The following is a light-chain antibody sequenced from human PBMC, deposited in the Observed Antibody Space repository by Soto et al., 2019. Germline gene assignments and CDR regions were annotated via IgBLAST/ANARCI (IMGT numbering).Light chain of an antibody. J-gene: IGKJ4*01. Sequence: EIVLTQSPATLSLSPGERATLSCGASQIFSGSYVAWYQQKPGLAPRLLIYDASNRADGIPARFTGSGSGTDFTLTISSLEPEDFAVYFCQQRSGWPPTFGGGTKVEIK. V-gene: IGKV3-11*01. CDR2: DAS. CDR3: QQRSGWPPT. CDR1: QIFSGSY.